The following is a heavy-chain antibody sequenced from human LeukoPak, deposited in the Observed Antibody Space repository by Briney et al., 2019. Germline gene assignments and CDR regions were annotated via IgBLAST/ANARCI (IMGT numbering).Heavy chain of an antibody. J-gene: IGHJ3*02. D-gene: IGHD3-22*01. V-gene: IGHV4-34*01. Sequence: SETLSLTCAVYGGSFSGYYWSWIRQPPGKGLEWIGEINHSGNTNYNPSLKSRVTISVDTSKNQFSLKLSSVTAADTAVYYCARGVPENYYHSSGYPGGAFDIWGQGTMVTVSS. CDR3: ARGVPENYYHSSGYPGGAFDI. CDR2: INHSGNT. CDR1: GGSFSGYY.